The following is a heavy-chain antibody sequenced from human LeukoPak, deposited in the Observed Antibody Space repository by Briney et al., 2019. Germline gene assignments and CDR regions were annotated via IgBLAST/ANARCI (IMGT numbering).Heavy chain of an antibody. Sequence: SVKVSCKASGGTFSSYAISWVRQAPGQGLEWMGRIIPILGIANYAQKFQGRVTITADKSTSTAYIELSSLRSEDTAVYYCARPYCGGDCYSQAFDIWGQGTMVTVSS. V-gene: IGHV1-69*04. D-gene: IGHD2-21*02. J-gene: IGHJ3*02. CDR1: GGTFSSYA. CDR3: ARPYCGGDCYSQAFDI. CDR2: IIPILGIA.